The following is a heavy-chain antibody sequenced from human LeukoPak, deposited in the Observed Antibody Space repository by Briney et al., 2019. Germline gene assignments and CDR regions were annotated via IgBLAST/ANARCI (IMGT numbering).Heavy chain of an antibody. J-gene: IGHJ4*02. CDR2: IKGDGSET. CDR3: ARETPRRGETRDGYR. D-gene: IGHD5-24*01. Sequence: PGGSLRLSCAASGFTFKKYWMNWVRQVPGKGLECLANIKGDGSETYYADSVKGRFTISRDNPKNLLFLQINSLRVEDTAVYYCARETPRRGETRDGYRWGQGTLVTVSS. CDR1: GFTFKKYW. V-gene: IGHV3-7*01.